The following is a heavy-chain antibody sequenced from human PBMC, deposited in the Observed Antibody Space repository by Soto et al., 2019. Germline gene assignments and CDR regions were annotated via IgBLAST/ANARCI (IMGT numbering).Heavy chain of an antibody. CDR1: GGSISSSSYY. D-gene: IGHD2-21*01. J-gene: IGHJ4*02. Sequence: SSETLSLTCTVSGGSISSSSYYWGWIRQPPGKGLEWIGSIYYSGSTYYNPSLKSRVTISVDTSKNQFSLKLSSVTAADTAVYYCARHKNVAARVDFWGQGTLVTVSS. V-gene: IGHV4-39*01. CDR2: IYYSGST. CDR3: ARHKNVAARVDF.